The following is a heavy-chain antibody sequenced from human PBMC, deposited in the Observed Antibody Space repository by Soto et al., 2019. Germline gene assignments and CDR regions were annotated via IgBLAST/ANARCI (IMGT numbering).Heavy chain of an antibody. Sequence: PSETLSLTCTVSGGSISIYYWSLIRQPPGKGLEWIGYIYYSGSTNYNPSLKSRVTISVDTSKNQFSLKLSSVTAADTAVYYCARVNYYDRRNNWFDPWGQGPWVTVSS. CDR2: IYYSGST. CDR3: ARVNYYDRRNNWFDP. CDR1: GGSISIYY. J-gene: IGHJ5*02. D-gene: IGHD3-22*01. V-gene: IGHV4-59*01.